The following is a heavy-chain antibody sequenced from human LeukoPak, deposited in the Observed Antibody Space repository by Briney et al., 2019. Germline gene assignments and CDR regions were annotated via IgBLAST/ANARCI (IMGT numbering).Heavy chain of an antibody. CDR3: AELGITMIGGV. D-gene: IGHD3-10*02. CDR2: SSGSTI. CDR1: GFTFSSYA. J-gene: IGHJ6*04. V-gene: IGHV3-48*03. Sequence: GGSLRLSCAASGFTFSSYAMNWVRQAPGKGLEWVSSSGSTIYYADSVKGRFTISRDNAKNSLYLQMNSLRAEDTAVYYCAELGITMIGGVWGKGTTVTISS.